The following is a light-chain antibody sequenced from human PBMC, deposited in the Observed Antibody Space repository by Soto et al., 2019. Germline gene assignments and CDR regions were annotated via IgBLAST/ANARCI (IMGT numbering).Light chain of an antibody. J-gene: IGKJ4*01. CDR3: QQRRTWPLT. CDR1: ESVNNY. CDR2: DAS. Sequence: EIVLTQSPATLSLSPGERATLSCRASESVNNYLAWYQQKPGQAPKLLIYDASNRATGIPGRFSGSGSGTDFTLTISSLEPEDFAVYYCQQRRTWPLTFGGGTKVEIK. V-gene: IGKV3-11*01.